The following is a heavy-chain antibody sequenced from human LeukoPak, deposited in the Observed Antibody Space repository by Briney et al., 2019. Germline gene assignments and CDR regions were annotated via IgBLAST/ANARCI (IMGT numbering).Heavy chain of an antibody. J-gene: IGHJ6*03. V-gene: IGHV1-18*01. Sequence: ASVKVSCKASGYTFTSYGISWVRQAPGQGLEWMGWISAYNGNTNYAQKLQGRVTMTTDTSTSTAYMELRSLRSDDTAVYYCARDAPDYYGSGSYYYYYCYMDVWGKGTTVTISS. D-gene: IGHD3-10*01. CDR2: ISAYNGNT. CDR1: GYTFTSYG. CDR3: ARDAPDYYGSGSYYYYYCYMDV.